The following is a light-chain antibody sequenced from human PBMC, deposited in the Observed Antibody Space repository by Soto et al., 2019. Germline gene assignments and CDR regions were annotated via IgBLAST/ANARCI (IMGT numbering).Light chain of an antibody. J-gene: IGKJ2*01. CDR3: LQSGNSPLT. Sequence: EVVLTQSPGTLSLSPGERATLSCRASRRISSAYLAWYQQKPGQAPRLLIYGASTRATDIPDRFTGSGFATDFTLIISRLEPEDFAVYYCLQSGNSPLTFGQGTRLEIK. CDR1: RRISSAY. CDR2: GAS. V-gene: IGKV3-20*01.